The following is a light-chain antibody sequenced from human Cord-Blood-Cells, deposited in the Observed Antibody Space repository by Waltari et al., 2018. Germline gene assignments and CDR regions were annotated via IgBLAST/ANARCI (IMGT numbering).Light chain of an antibody. V-gene: IGLV1-40*01. CDR1: SSNIGGGYA. Sequence: QSVLTQPPSVSGAPGQRVTISCHGSSSNIGGGYAVTWYQQLPGTAPKLLIYGNSNRPSVVPDRFSGSNSGTSASLAITGLQSGDEADYYCQSYDSSLSGSVFGGGTKLTVL. CDR3: QSYDSSLSGSV. CDR2: GNS. J-gene: IGLJ2*01.